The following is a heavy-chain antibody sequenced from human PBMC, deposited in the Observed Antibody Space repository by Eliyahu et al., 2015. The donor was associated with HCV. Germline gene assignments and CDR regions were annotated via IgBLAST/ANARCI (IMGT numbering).Heavy chain of an antibody. D-gene: IGHD4-17*01. J-gene: IGHJ4*02. CDR1: GFTFNAYD. V-gene: IGHV3-30*18. Sequence: QVHLVESGGGVVQPGRSLRLSCAASGFTFNAYDMXWVRQAPGQGLEWVAGISFDGRDEHYVDSVKGRFIISRDNSRNTLYLQMNNLRPDDTALYYCAKSAGDYVSDHYWGQGTLVTVSS. CDR3: AKSAGDYVSDHY. CDR2: ISFDGRDE.